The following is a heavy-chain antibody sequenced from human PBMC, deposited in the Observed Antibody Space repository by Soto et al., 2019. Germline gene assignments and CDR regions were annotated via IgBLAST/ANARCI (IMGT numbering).Heavy chain of an antibody. J-gene: IGHJ4*02. CDR2: IYYSGST. D-gene: IGHD6-13*01. Sequence: SETLSLTCTVSGGSISSSSYYWGWIRQPPGKGLEWIGSIYYSGSTYYNPSLKSRVTISVDTSKNQFSLKLSSVTAADTAVYYCARGQGAAAGHSNFDYWGQGALVTVSS. CDR1: GGSISSSSYY. V-gene: IGHV4-39*01. CDR3: ARGQGAAAGHSNFDY.